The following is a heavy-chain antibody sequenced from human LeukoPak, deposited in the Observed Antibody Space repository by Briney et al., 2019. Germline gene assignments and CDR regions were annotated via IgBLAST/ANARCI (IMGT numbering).Heavy chain of an antibody. Sequence: PGGSLRLSCAASGFTFTDYYMSWIRQAPGKGLEWFSYITSTSSYTNYADSVKGRFTISRDNAKKLVFLQMNSLRVEDTAVYYCARAQYYFDSWGQGALVTVSS. CDR2: ITSTSSYT. CDR3: ARAQYYFDS. V-gene: IGHV3-11*06. CDR1: GFTFTDYY. J-gene: IGHJ4*02.